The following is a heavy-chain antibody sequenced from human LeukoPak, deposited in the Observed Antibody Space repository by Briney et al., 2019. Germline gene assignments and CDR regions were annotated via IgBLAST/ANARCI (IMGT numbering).Heavy chain of an antibody. V-gene: IGHV3-30*02. Sequence: PGGSLRLSCAASGFTFSSYGMHWVRQAPGKGLGWVAFIRYDGSNKYYADSVKGRFTISRDNSKNTLYLQMNSLRAEDTAVYYCAKYYYDSSGYRIADAFDIWGQGTMVTVSS. CDR2: IRYDGSNK. CDR1: GFTFSSYG. J-gene: IGHJ3*02. CDR3: AKYYYDSSGYRIADAFDI. D-gene: IGHD3-22*01.